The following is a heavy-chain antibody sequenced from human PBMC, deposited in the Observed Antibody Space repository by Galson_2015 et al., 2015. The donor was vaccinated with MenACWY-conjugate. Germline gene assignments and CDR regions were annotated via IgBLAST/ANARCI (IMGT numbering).Heavy chain of an antibody. J-gene: IGHJ6*02. CDR3: ARDGDYYGSGSYPWGYYYGMDV. D-gene: IGHD3-10*01. CDR2: ISSSSSYI. Sequence: SLRLSCAASGFTFSSYSMNWVRQAPGKGLEWVSSISSSSSYIYYADSVKGRFTISRDNAKNSLYLQMNSLRAEDTAVYYCARDGDYYGSGSYPWGYYYGMDVWGQGTTVTVSS. V-gene: IGHV3-21*01. CDR1: GFTFSSYS.